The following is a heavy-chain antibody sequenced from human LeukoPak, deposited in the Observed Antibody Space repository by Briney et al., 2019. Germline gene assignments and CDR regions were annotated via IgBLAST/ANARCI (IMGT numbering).Heavy chain of an antibody. J-gene: IGHJ4*02. CDR1: RLTFSGYW. V-gene: IGHV3-7*03. Sequence: PGGSLRLSCVVSRLTFSGYWMRWVRKAPGKGLEWVAAINKDGSEKRYVDSVEGRFTISRDNARNSVYLQMTSLGAEDTAVYYCATYTQHFGAPGGADYWGLGALVTVSS. CDR2: INKDGSEK. D-gene: IGHD2-8*02. CDR3: ATYTQHFGAPGGADY.